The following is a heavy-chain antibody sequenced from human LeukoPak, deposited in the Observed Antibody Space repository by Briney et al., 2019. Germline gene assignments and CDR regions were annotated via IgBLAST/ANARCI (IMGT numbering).Heavy chain of an antibody. J-gene: IGHJ4*02. CDR1: GFTVSSTY. V-gene: IGHV3-53*05. CDR2: IYSGGAT. Sequence: GGSLRLSCAASGFTVSSTYMTWVRQAPEKGLEWVSVIYSGGATSYADSVKGRFTISRDNSKNTVYLQMNSLRAEDTAVYYCAKDRSMTTVTPFDNWGQGTLVAVSS. CDR3: AKDRSMTTVTPFDN. D-gene: IGHD4-17*01.